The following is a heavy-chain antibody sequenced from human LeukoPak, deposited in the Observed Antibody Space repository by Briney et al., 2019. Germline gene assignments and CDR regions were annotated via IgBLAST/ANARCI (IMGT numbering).Heavy chain of an antibody. CDR2: IRDDGSHE. Sequence: GGSLRLSCAASGFSFSSNDMHWVRQAPGKGLEWVAFIRDDGSHEHYIESVKGRFTVSRDNSKNTLYLQMNSLRVDDTAVYFCAKEVRVVTAILYFDHWGQGSLVTVSS. J-gene: IGHJ4*01. CDR1: GFSFSSND. D-gene: IGHD2-21*02. CDR3: AKEVRVVTAILYFDH. V-gene: IGHV3-30*02.